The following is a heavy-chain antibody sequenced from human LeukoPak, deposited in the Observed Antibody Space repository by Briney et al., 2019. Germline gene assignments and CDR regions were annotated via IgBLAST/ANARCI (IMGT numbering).Heavy chain of an antibody. J-gene: IGHJ3*02. D-gene: IGHD6-19*01. Sequence: GGSLRLSCAASGFTVSSNHMTWVRQAPGKGLVWVSRINSDGSYTNYADSVKGRFTISRDNAKNTLYLQMNSLRAEDTAVYYCARALGGWPDAFDIWGQGTMVTVSS. CDR1: GFTVSSNH. CDR2: INSDGSYT. CDR3: ARALGGWPDAFDI. V-gene: IGHV3-74*01.